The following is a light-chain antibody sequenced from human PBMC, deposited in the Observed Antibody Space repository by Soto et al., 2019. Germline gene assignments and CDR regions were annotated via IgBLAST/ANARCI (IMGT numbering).Light chain of an antibody. CDR1: QNISNW. CDR3: QQYNSYSRT. V-gene: IGKV1-5*03. CDR2: KAS. J-gene: IGKJ1*01. Sequence: DIQMTQSPSTLSASVGDRVTITCRASQNISNWLARYQQKPGKAPKLLIYKASSLEGGVPSRFSGSGSGTEFTLTISSLQPDDFATYYCQQYNSYSRTFGQGTKVEIK.